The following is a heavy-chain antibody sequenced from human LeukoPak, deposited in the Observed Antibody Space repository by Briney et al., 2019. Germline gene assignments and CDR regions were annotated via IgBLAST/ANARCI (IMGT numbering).Heavy chain of an antibody. V-gene: IGHV4-61*01. Sequence: SETLSLTCTVSGGSVSSDSYYWNWIRQPPGKGLEWIGYLHYSGSTNYNPSLKSRVTISVDKSKNQFSLKLSSVTAADTAVYYCARGDGYNSAFDIWGQGTMATVSS. J-gene: IGHJ3*02. CDR2: LHYSGST. CDR3: ARGDGYNSAFDI. CDR1: GGSVSSDSYY. D-gene: IGHD5-24*01.